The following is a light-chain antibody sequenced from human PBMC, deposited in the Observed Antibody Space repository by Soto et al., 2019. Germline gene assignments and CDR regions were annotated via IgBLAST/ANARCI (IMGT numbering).Light chain of an antibody. CDR1: SSDVGSYNL. Sequence: QSALTQPASVSGSPGQSITISCTGTSSDVGSYNLVSWYQQHPGKAPKLMIYEGNKRPSGVSNRFSGSKSGNTASLTISGLQAGDEADYYCSSYAGIKTFVVFGGGTKVTVL. V-gene: IGLV2-23*03. CDR2: EGN. CDR3: SSYAGIKTFVV. J-gene: IGLJ2*01.